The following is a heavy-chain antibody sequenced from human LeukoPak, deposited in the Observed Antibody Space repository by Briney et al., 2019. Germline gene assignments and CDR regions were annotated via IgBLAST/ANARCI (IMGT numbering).Heavy chain of an antibody. Sequence: GGSLRLSCAASGFTFSNYALHWVRQAPGKGLEWVAVISYDGTNKYYADSVKGRFTISRDNSKNTLSLQMNSLRAEDTALYYCARGFVLGAAKNYFDYWGQGALVTVSS. CDR2: ISYDGTNK. CDR1: GFTFSNYA. J-gene: IGHJ4*02. CDR3: ARGFVLGAAKNYFDY. V-gene: IGHV3-30-3*01. D-gene: IGHD2-21*02.